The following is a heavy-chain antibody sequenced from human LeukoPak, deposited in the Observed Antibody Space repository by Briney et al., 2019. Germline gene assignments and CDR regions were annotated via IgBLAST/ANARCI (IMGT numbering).Heavy chain of an antibody. Sequence: GGSLRLSCAASGFIFSSYGMSWVRQAPGKGLEWVSAISASGGRTYHADSVKGRFTISRDNFKNTLYLQMNSLRAEDTSIYYCARVPGRYCSGGSCYSDYWGQGTLVTVSS. CDR1: GFIFSSYG. V-gene: IGHV3-23*01. CDR3: ARVPGRYCSGGSCYSDY. CDR2: ISASGGRT. J-gene: IGHJ4*02. D-gene: IGHD2-15*01.